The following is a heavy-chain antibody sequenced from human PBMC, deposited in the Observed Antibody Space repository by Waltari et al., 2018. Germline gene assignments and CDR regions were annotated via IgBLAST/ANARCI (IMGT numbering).Heavy chain of an antibody. CDR3: ARQGVASRPIDS. D-gene: IGHD6-6*01. V-gene: IGHV4-61*01. Sequence: QVQLQESGPGLVKPSETLSLTCTVSGGSVISGSYYRIWIRQPPGKGLGWLGYIYDSGTTNYNPSLKSRVTISVDTSKNQFSLRLNSVTAADTAVYFCARQGVASRPIDSWGQGTLVTVSS. J-gene: IGHJ4*02. CDR2: IYDSGTT. CDR1: GGSVISGSYY.